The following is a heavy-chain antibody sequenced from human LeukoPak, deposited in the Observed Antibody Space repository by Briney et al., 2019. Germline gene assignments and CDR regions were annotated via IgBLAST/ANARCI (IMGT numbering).Heavy chain of an antibody. J-gene: IGHJ4*02. CDR1: GFTFSSYS. D-gene: IGHD3-10*01. V-gene: IGHV3-21*01. CDR2: ISSSSSYI. CDR3: ARDRVSRWFGELWY. Sequence: GGSLPLSCAASGFTFSSYSMNWVRQAPGKGLEWVSSISSSSSYIYYADSVKGRFTISRDNAKNSLYLQMNSLRAEDTAVYYCARDRVSRWFGELWYWGQGTLVTVSS.